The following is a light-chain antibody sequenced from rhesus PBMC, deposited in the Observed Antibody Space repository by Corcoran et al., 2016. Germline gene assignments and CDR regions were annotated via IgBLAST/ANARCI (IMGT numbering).Light chain of an antibody. CDR3: QRYSSRPWT. Sequence: DIQMTQSPSSLSASVGDTVIITCRASQGIGSWLAWYQQKPGKAPNLLIYKTSTLQSGVPSRFSGSGSGTDFTLTISSMQSEDFATYCCQRYSSRPWTFGQGTKVEIK. CDR1: QGIGSW. J-gene: IGKJ1*01. V-gene: IGKV1-22*01. CDR2: KTS.